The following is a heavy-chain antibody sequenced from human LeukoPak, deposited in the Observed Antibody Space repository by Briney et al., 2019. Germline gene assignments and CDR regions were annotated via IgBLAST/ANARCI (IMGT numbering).Heavy chain of an antibody. CDR1: GGSISSRSYY. CDR2: IYYSGET. D-gene: IGHD4-23*01. CDR3: ARTVGTHRFDY. Sequence: ETLSLTCTVSGGSISSRSYYWGWIRQPPGKELEWIGSIYYSGETHYDPSLHSRVVMSVDTSNNHFSLKLTSVTAPDTAVYYCARTVGTHRFDYWGQGTLVTVSS. J-gene: IGHJ4*02. V-gene: IGHV4-39*02.